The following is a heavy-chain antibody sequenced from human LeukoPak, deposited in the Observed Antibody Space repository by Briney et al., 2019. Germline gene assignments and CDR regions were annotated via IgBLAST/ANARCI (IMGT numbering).Heavy chain of an antibody. Sequence: PGGSLRLSCAASGFTFDDYAMHWVRQAPGKGLEWVCLISWDGGSTYYADSVKGRFTISRDNSKNSLYLQMNSLRAEDTALYYCAKDKDRFSYDWFDPGGQGTLLTVSS. CDR2: ISWDGGST. CDR1: GFTFDDYA. J-gene: IGHJ5*02. V-gene: IGHV3-43D*03. CDR3: AKDKDRFSYDWFDP. D-gene: IGHD3-3*01.